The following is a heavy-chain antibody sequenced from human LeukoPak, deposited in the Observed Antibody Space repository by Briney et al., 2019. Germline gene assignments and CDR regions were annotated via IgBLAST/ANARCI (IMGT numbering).Heavy chain of an antibody. V-gene: IGHV6-1*01. D-gene: IGHD6-13*01. CDR3: ARKYSSTWYDALDI. Sequence: SQTLSLTCAISGDTVSSNSAAWNWIRQFPSRGLEWLGRTYYRSKWYNDYAASVKSRISINPDTSKNHFSLQLNSVTPEDTAVYYCARKYSSTWYDALDIWGQGTMVTVSS. J-gene: IGHJ3*02. CDR1: GDTVSSNSAA. CDR2: TYYRSKWYN.